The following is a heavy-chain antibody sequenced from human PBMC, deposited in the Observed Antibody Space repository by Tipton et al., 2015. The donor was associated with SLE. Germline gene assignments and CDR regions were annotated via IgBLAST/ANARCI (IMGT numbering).Heavy chain of an antibody. CDR2: IYLSGGT. CDR1: DFSVSSSHY. J-gene: IGHJ4*02. CDR3: ARSAGYGSNWAHFDY. D-gene: IGHD6-13*01. Sequence: TLSLTCAVSDFSVSSSHYCGWFRQPPGKGLEWIGTIYLSGGTYDNPSLKSRVTISVDTSKNQFSLKLSSVTAADTAVYYCARSAGYGSNWAHFDYWGQGTLVTVSS. V-gene: IGHV4-38-2*01.